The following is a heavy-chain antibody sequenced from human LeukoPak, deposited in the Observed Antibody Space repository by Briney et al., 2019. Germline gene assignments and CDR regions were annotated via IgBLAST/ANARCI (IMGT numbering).Heavy chain of an antibody. D-gene: IGHD1-1*01. V-gene: IGHV3-23*01. CDR3: AKGGGSRYFQH. CDR2: ISGSGGST. J-gene: IGHJ1*01. Sequence: GGSLRLSCAASGFTFSSYAMSWVRQAPGKGLEWVSAISGSGGSTYYADSVKGRFTISRDNSKNTLCLQMNSLRAEDTAVYYCAKGGGSRYFQHWGQGTLVTVSS. CDR1: GFTFSSYA.